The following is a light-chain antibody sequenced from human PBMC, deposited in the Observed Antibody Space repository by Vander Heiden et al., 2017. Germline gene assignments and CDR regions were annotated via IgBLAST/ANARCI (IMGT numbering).Light chain of an antibody. CDR3: QHYDNWSGT. Sequence: EIVMTQSPATLSVSPGETATLSCRASQSVNSNLAWYQQKPGQAPRLVVYGAFTRATGIPARFSGSGSGTEFTLTIFSLQSEDFAVYYCQHYDNWSGTFGQRTKVEI. V-gene: IGKV3-15*01. CDR1: QSVNSN. CDR2: GAF. J-gene: IGKJ1*01.